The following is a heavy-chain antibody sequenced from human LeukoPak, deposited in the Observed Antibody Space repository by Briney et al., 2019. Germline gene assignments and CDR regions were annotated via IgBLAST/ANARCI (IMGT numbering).Heavy chain of an antibody. D-gene: IGHD3-22*01. J-gene: IGHJ5*02. CDR3: ARAYFPNYYDSSVAP. CDR1: GFTFSSYW. V-gene: IGHV3-74*01. CDR2: INSDGSST. Sequence: PGGSLRLSCAASGFTFSSYWMHWVRQAPGKGLVWVSRINSDGSSTSYADSVKGRFTISRDNAKNTLYLQMNSLRAEDTAVYYCARAYFPNYYDSSVAPWGQGTLVTVSS.